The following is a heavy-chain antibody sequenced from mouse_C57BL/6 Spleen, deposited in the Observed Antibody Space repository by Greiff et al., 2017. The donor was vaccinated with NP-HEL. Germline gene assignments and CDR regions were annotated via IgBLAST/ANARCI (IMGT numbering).Heavy chain of an antibody. V-gene: IGHV1-82*01. Sequence: VQLQQSGPELVKPGASVKISCKASGYAFSCSWMNWVKQRPGKGLEWIGRIYPGDGDTNYNGKFKGKATLTADKSSSTAYMQLSSLTSEDSAVYFCAREDFDYYGSSSAWFAYWGQGTLVTVSA. CDR1: GYAFSCSW. D-gene: IGHD1-1*01. CDR3: AREDFDYYGSSSAWFAY. CDR2: IYPGDGDT. J-gene: IGHJ3*01.